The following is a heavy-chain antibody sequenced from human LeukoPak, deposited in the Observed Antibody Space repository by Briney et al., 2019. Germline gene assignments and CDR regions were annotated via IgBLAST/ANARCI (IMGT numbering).Heavy chain of an antibody. Sequence: SETLSLTCTVSGGSISSSSHYWGWIRQPPGKGLEWIGSIYYSGSTYYNPSLKSRVTISVDTSKNQFSLKLSSVTAADTAVYYCARDNTDYYDSSGLYYFDYWGQGTLVTVSS. V-gene: IGHV4-39*07. CDR3: ARDNTDYYDSSGLYYFDY. CDR1: GGSISSSSHY. J-gene: IGHJ4*02. D-gene: IGHD3-22*01. CDR2: IYYSGST.